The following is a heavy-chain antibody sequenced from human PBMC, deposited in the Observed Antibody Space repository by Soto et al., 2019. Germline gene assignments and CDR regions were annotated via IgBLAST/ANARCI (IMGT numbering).Heavy chain of an antibody. D-gene: IGHD1-1*01. V-gene: IGHV1-69*02. CDR3: ARWSLDGYRSPTGFDP. Sequence: GASVKVSCKASGGTFSSYTISWVRQAPGQGLEWMGRIIPILGIANYAQKFQGRVTITADKSTSTAYMELSSLRSEDTAVYYCARWSLDGYRSPTGFDPWGQGTLVTVSS. CDR1: GGTFSSYT. J-gene: IGHJ5*02. CDR2: IIPILGIA.